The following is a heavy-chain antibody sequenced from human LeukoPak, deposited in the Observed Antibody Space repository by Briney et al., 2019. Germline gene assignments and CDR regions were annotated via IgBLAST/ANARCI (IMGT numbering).Heavy chain of an antibody. Sequence: SETLSLTCTVSLDSTTSNFWSWVRQPPGKGLEWIGEIHRSGSPNYNPSLQSRVTISIDRSRNQIALELSSVTAADTAVYYCARGRFVRGSSGYYHGGYFQHWGQGTLVTVSS. D-gene: IGHD3-22*01. V-gene: IGHV4-4*02. CDR1: LDSTTSNF. CDR3: ARGRFVRGSSGYYHGGYFQH. J-gene: IGHJ1*01. CDR2: IHRSGSP.